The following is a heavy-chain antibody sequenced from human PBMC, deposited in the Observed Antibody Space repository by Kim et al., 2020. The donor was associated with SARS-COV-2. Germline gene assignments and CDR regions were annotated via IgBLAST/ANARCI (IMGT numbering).Heavy chain of an antibody. J-gene: IGHJ6*03. D-gene: IGHD6-19*01. CDR3: AREVGIAVAGTEPSVYYYYMDV. CDR2: INPNSGGT. Sequence: ASVKVSCKASGYTFTGYYMHWVRQAPGQGLEWMGWINPNSGGTNYAQKFQGRVTMTRDTSISTAYMELSRLRSDDTAVYYCAREVGIAVAGTEPSVYYYYMDVWGKGTTVTVSS. CDR1: GYTFTGYY. V-gene: IGHV1-2*02.